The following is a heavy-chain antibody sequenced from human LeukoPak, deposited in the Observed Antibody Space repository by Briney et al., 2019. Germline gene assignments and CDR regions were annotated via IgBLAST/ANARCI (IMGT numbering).Heavy chain of an antibody. CDR3: AKADQNYYDTSGYTDY. CDR1: GFTFSSYA. D-gene: IGHD3-22*01. V-gene: IGHV3-23*01. Sequence: GGSLRLSCAASGFTFSSYAMNWVRQAPGKGLEWVSDISGSGGGIYYADSVKGRFTISRDNSKNTLYLQMNSLRAEDAAVYYCAKADQNYYDTSGYTDYWGQGTLVTVSS. J-gene: IGHJ4*02. CDR2: ISGSGGGI.